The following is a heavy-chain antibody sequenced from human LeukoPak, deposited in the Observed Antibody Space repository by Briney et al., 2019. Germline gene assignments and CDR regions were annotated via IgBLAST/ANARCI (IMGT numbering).Heavy chain of an antibody. CDR2: IFYSGST. D-gene: IGHD5-12*01. V-gene: IGHV4-4*02. CDR1: GGSIFSTNW. Sequence: SGTLSLTCAVSGGSIFSTNWWSWVRQPPGKGLEWIGQIFYSGSTSYSPSLKSRVTISMDKSKNQFSLKLTSVTAADTAVYYCASGDLGYSGHDRAPFDPWGQGTLVTVSS. CDR3: ASGDLGYSGHDRAPFDP. J-gene: IGHJ5*02.